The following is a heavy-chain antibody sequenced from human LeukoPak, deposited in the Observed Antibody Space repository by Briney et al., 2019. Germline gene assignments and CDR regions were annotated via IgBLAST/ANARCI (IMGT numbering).Heavy chain of an antibody. CDR3: AKDQGGSFPYYFDY. CDR2: ISYDGSNK. V-gene: IGHV3-30-3*01. Sequence: PGGSLRLSCAASGFTFSSYAMHWVRQAPGKGLEWVAVISYDGSNKYYADSVKGRFTISRDNSKNTLYLQMNSLRAEDTAVYYCAKDQGGSFPYYFDYWGQGTLVTVSS. D-gene: IGHD1-26*01. CDR1: GFTFSSYA. J-gene: IGHJ4*02.